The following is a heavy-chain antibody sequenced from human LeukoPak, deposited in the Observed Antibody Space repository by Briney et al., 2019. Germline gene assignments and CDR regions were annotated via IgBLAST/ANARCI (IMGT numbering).Heavy chain of an antibody. D-gene: IGHD6-19*01. Sequence: GGSLRLSCAASGFTFSSYDMHWVRQATGKGLEWVSAIGTAGDTYYPGSVKGRFTISRENAKNSLYLQMNSLRAGDTAVYYCARESASGWFFDYWGQGTLVTVSS. CDR1: GFTFSSYD. V-gene: IGHV3-13*01. J-gene: IGHJ4*02. CDR3: ARESASGWFFDY. CDR2: IGTAGDT.